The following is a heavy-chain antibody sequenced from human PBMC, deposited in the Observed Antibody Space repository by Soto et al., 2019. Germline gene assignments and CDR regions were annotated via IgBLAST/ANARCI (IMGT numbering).Heavy chain of an antibody. D-gene: IGHD3-10*01. CDR3: ARGGWGFGELLGDDADAFDI. CDR1: GFTFSDYY. Sequence: GGSLRLSCAASGFTFSDYYMSWIRQAPGKGLEWVSYISSSGSTIYYADSVKGRFTISRDNAKNSLYLQMNSLRAEDRAVYYCARGGWGFGELLGDDADAFDIWGQGTMVTVSS. CDR2: ISSSGSTI. J-gene: IGHJ3*02. V-gene: IGHV3-11*01.